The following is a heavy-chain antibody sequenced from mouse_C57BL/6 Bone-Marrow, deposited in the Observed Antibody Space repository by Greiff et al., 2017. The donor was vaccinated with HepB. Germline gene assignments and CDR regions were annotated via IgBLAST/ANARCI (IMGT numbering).Heavy chain of an antibody. V-gene: IGHV5-2*01. CDR3: ARHNYEGYYAMDY. CDR1: EYEYPSHD. J-gene: IGHJ4*01. D-gene: IGHD2-1*01. Sequence: EVKVVESGGGLVQPGESLKLSCESNEYEYPSHDMSWVRTTPEKRLELVAALNSDGGSTYYPDTMERRFIISRDNTKKTLYLQMSSLRSEDTALYYCARHNYEGYYAMDYWGQGTSVTVSS. CDR2: LNSDGGST.